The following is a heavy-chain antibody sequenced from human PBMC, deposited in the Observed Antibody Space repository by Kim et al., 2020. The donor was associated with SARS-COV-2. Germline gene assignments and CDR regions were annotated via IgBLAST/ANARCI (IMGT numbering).Heavy chain of an antibody. CDR1: GYTLTELS. V-gene: IGHV1-24*01. CDR2: FDPEDGET. CDR3: ATDLRYYYSGATRHY. Sequence: ASVKVSCKVSGYTLTELSMHWVRQAPGKGLEWMGGFDPEDGETIYAQKSQGRVTMIQDTTTDTAYMELGSLRSEDPAEDYCATDLRYYYSGATRHYWGQG. D-gene: IGHD1-26*01. J-gene: IGHJ4*02.